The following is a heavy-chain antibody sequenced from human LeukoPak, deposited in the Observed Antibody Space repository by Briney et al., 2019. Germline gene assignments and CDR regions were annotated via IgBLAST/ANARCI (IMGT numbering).Heavy chain of an antibody. Sequence: GGSLRLSCAASGFTFSSYWMSWVRQAPGKGLEWVSVIYSGGSTYYADSVKGRFTISRDNSKNTLYLQMNSLRAEDTAVYYCARDYYDSSFDIWGQGTMVTVSS. CDR1: GFTFSSYW. CDR2: IYSGGST. V-gene: IGHV3-53*01. CDR3: ARDYYDSSFDI. J-gene: IGHJ3*02. D-gene: IGHD3-22*01.